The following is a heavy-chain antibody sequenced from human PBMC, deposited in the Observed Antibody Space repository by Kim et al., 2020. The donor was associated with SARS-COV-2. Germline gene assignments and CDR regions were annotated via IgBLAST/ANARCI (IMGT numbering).Heavy chain of an antibody. J-gene: IGHJ4*02. D-gene: IGHD3-10*01. CDR3: ARDGTYYYGSGSYS. CDR1: GFTVSSNY. Sequence: GGSLRLSCAASGFTVSSNYMSWVRQAPGKGLEWVSVIYSGGSTYYADSVKGRFTISRDNSKNTLYLQMNSLRAEDTAVYYCARDGTYYYGSGSYSWGQGTLGTVSS. V-gene: IGHV3-66*01. CDR2: IYSGGST.